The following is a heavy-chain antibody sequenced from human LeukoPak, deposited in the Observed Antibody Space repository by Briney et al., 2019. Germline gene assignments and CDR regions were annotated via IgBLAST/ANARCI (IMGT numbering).Heavy chain of an antibody. Sequence: PSETLSPTCTVSGGSISSYYWSWIRQPPGKGLEWIGYIYYSGSTNYNPSLKSRVTISVDTSKNQFSLKLSSVTAADTAVYYCARLSQFGVLRFSYYMDVWGKGTTVTVSS. D-gene: IGHD3-3*01. CDR1: GGSISSYY. J-gene: IGHJ6*03. CDR2: IYYSGST. V-gene: IGHV4-59*08. CDR3: ARLSQFGVLRFSYYMDV.